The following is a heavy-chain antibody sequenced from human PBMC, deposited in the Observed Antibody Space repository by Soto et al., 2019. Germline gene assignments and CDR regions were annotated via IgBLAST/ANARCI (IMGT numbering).Heavy chain of an antibody. CDR2: INHSGST. J-gene: IGHJ4*02. V-gene: IGHV4-34*01. CDR1: GGSFSGYY. CDR3: ARFNIAVVDY. D-gene: IGHD6-19*01. Sequence: PSETLSLTCAVNGGSFSGYYWSWIRQPPGKGLGWIGEINHSGSTNYNPSLKSRVTISVDTSKNQFSLKLSSVTAADTAVYYCARFNIAVVDYWGQGTLVTVSS.